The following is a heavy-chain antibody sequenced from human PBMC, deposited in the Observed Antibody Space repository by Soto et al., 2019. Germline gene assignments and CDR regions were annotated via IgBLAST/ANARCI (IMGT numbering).Heavy chain of an antibody. V-gene: IGHV3-30*18. D-gene: IGHD6-13*01. CDR1: GFTFSSYG. CDR2: IFYDGKGT. J-gene: IGHJ4*02. CDR3: AKDYDIAAAANDFDY. Sequence: GGSLTLSCAASGFTFSSYGMHGVRRAPGEGLVGVAGIFYDGKGTYYADSVKGRVTISRDNSKNTLSLKMNSVRAADTAVYYSAKDYDIAAAANDFDYWGQGTLVTVSS.